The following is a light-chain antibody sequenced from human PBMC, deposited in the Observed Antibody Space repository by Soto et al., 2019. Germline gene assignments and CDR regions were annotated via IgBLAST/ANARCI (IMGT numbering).Light chain of an antibody. Sequence: DIQMTQSPSSLSASVGDRVTITCRASQVISNYLAWYQQKAGKVPKLLIYGASTLQSGVPSRFSGSGSGTDFTLTISSLQPEDVATYCCQKYNSAPWTFGQGTKVEIK. J-gene: IGKJ1*01. CDR3: QKYNSAPWT. CDR1: QVISNY. CDR2: GAS. V-gene: IGKV1-27*01.